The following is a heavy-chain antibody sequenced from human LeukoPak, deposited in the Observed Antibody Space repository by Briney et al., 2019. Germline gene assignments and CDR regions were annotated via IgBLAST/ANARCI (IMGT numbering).Heavy chain of an antibody. CDR3: ARLVDTAMDQKDGFWSRYYYYMDV. J-gene: IGHJ6*03. D-gene: IGHD5-18*01. V-gene: IGHV3-30-3*01. CDR1: GFIFRTYA. Sequence: PGGSLRLSCGASGFIFRTYAMHWVRQAPGKGLEWVAVISHDGINKKYADSVKGRFTISRDNSKNTLYLQMNSLTDEDTAVYYCARLVDTAMDQKDGFWSRYYYYMDVWGKGTTVTVSS. CDR2: ISHDGINK.